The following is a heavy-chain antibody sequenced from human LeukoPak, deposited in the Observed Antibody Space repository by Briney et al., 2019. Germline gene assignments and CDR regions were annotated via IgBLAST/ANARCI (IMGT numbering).Heavy chain of an antibody. V-gene: IGHV3-49*03. J-gene: IGHJ4*02. D-gene: IGHD6-13*01. CDR3: TREGEYSSSWQPVFDY. CDR2: IRSKAYGGTT. CDR1: GFTFGDYA. Sequence: GGSLRLSCTASGFTFGDYAMSWFRQAPGKGLEWVGFIRSKAYGGTTEYAASVKGRFTISRDDSKSIAYLQMNSLKTEDTAVYYCTREGEYSSSWQPVFDYWGQGTLVTVSS.